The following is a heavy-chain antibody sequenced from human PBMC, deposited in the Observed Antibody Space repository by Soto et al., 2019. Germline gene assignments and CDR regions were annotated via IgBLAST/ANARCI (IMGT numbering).Heavy chain of an antibody. CDR2: ISGSGGST. D-gene: IGHD4-17*01. Sequence: VGSLRLSCAASGFTFSSHAMSLVRQAPGKGLEWVSAISGSGGSTYYADSVKGRFTISRDNSKNTLYLQMNSLRAEDTAVYYCAKGGGYGDYPTGFFYYYYYMNVWGKGTTVTVSS. J-gene: IGHJ6*03. V-gene: IGHV3-23*01. CDR3: AKGGGYGDYPTGFFYYYYYMNV. CDR1: GFTFSSHA.